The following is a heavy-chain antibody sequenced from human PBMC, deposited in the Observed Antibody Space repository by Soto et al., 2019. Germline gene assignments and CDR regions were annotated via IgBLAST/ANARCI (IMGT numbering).Heavy chain of an antibody. CDR1: GFTFSSYA. D-gene: IGHD1-26*01. Sequence: GGSLRLSCAASGFTFSSYAMHWVRQAPGKGLEWVAVISYDGSNKYYADSVKGRFTISRDNSKNTLYLQMNSLRAEDTAVYYCARDLMGGATQGYYYYYGMDVWGQGTTVTVSS. CDR2: ISYDGSNK. CDR3: ARDLMGGATQGYYYYYGMDV. V-gene: IGHV3-30-3*01. J-gene: IGHJ6*02.